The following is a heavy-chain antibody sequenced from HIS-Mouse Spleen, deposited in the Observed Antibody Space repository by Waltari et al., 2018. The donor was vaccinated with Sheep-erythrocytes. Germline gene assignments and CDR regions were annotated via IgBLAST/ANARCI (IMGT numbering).Heavy chain of an antibody. J-gene: IGHJ4*02. CDR2: ISSSSSYI. D-gene: IGHD3-10*01. V-gene: IGHV3-21*01. CDR3: ARDCIYYGSGSYYNSPFDY. Sequence: EVQLVESGGGLVKPGGSLRLSCAASGFTFSSYSMNWVRQAPGKGLEWVSSISSSSSYIYYADSVKGRFTISRDNAKNSLYLQMNSLRAEDTAVYYCARDCIYYGSGSYYNSPFDYWGQGTLVTVSS. CDR1: GFTFSSYS.